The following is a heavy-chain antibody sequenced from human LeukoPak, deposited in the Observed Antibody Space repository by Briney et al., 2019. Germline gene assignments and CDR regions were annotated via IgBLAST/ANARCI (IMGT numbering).Heavy chain of an antibody. V-gene: IGHV3-74*01. D-gene: IGHD1-14*01. Sequence: GGCLRLSCAASGFTFSSYWMHWARQVPGKGLVWVSRINPGGSSIAYADSVKGRFTISGDNAKNTLYLQMDSLRAEDTAVYYCARSNQADDYWGQGTLVTVSS. J-gene: IGHJ4*02. CDR3: ARSNQADDY. CDR2: INPGGSSI. CDR1: GFTFSSYW.